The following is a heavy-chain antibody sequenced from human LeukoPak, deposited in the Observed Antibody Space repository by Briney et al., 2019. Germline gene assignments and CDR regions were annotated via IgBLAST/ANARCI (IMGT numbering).Heavy chain of an antibody. Sequence: SETLSLTCTVSGVSMSSYYWSWIRQPPGKGLEWIGDIYYSGSTKYTPSLKRRGTISVDTSKNQFSLKLSSVTAADTAVYYCARGARAGYNLEPFDYWGQGTLVTVSS. CDR3: ARGARAGYNLEPFDY. CDR1: GVSMSSYY. J-gene: IGHJ4*02. CDR2: IYYSGST. D-gene: IGHD5-24*01. V-gene: IGHV4-59*08.